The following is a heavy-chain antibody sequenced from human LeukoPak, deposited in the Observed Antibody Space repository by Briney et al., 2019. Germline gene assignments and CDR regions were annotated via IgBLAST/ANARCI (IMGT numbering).Heavy chain of an antibody. CDR2: IIPIFGTA. J-gene: IGHJ5*02. D-gene: IGHD5-24*01. CDR3: ARDRDPGGFDP. CDR1: GGTFSSYA. Sequence: GASVKVYCKASGGTFSSYAISWVRQAPGQGLEWMGGIIPIFGTANYAQKFQGRVTITADESTSTAYMELSSLRSEDTAAYYCARDRDPGGFDPWGQGTLVTVSS. V-gene: IGHV1-69*13.